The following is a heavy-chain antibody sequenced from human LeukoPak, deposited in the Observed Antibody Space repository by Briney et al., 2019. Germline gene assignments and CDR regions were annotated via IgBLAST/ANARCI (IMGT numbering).Heavy chain of an antibody. D-gene: IGHD6-19*01. CDR3: ARAGSSGWYSYYYYYMDV. J-gene: IGHJ6*03. Sequence: SETLSLTCTVSGYSISSGYYWDWIRQPPGKGLEWIGSIYHSGSTYYNPSLKSRVTISVDTSKNQFSLKLSSVTAADTAVYYCARAGSSGWYSYYYYYMDVWGKGTTVTISS. CDR1: GYSISSGYY. CDR2: IYHSGST. V-gene: IGHV4-38-2*02.